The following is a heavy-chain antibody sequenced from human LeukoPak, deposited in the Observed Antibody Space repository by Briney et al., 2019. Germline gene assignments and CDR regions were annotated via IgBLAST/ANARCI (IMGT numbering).Heavy chain of an antibody. CDR2: IIPIFGTA. CDR1: GYTLTELS. Sequence: SVKVSCKVSGYTLTELSMHWVRQAPGQGLEWMGGIIPIFGTANYAQKFQGRVTITADKSTSTAYMELSSLRSEDTAVYYCARGRPTTSIAAAGVNWFDPWGQGTLVTVSS. J-gene: IGHJ5*02. D-gene: IGHD6-13*01. CDR3: ARGRPTTSIAAAGVNWFDP. V-gene: IGHV1-69*06.